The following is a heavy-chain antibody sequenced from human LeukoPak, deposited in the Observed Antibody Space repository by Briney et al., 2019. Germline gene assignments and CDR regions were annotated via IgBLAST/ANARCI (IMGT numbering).Heavy chain of an antibody. J-gene: IGHJ4*02. D-gene: IGHD3-3*01. CDR1: GFTVRSNY. CDR3: ARELRPGDGFDY. CDR2: IYPNGNT. Sequence: GGSLRLSCAASGFTVRSNYMNWVRQAPGKGVEWVSMIYPNGNTFYADSVKGRFTISRDNAKNSLYLQMNSLRAEDTAVYYCARELRPGDGFDYWGQGTLVTVSS. V-gene: IGHV3-66*01.